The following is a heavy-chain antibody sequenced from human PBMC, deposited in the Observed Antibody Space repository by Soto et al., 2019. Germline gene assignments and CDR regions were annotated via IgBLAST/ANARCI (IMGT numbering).Heavy chain of an antibody. CDR2: IYYSGST. V-gene: IGHV4-39*01. D-gene: IGHD6-19*01. J-gene: IGHJ6*02. Sequence: NPSETLSLTCTVSGGSISSSSYYWSWIRQPPGKGLEWIGSIYYSGSTYYNPSLKSRVTISVDTSKNQFSLKLSSVTAADTAVYYCARPSSGWRITSDYYGMDVWGQGTTVP. CDR1: GGSISSSSYY. CDR3: ARPSSGWRITSDYYGMDV.